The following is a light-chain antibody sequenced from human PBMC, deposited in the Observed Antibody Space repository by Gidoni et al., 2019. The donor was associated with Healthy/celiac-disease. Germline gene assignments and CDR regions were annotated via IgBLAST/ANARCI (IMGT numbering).Light chain of an antibody. V-gene: IGKV3-11*01. CDR1: QSVSSY. J-gene: IGKJ2*01. CDR2: DAS. Sequence: IVLTQSPATLFLSPGERATLSCRASQSVSSYLAWYQQKPGQAPRLLIYDASNRATGIPARFSGSGSGTDFTLTISSLEPEDFAVYYCQQRSNWPPKYTFGQXTKLEIK. CDR3: QQRSNWPPKYT.